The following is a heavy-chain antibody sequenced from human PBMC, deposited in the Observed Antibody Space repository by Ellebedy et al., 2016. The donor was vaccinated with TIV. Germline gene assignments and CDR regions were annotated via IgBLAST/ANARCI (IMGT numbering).Heavy chain of an antibody. CDR3: AGKGPIFSDYYGMDV. D-gene: IGHD3-9*01. V-gene: IGHV1-69*13. Sequence: SVKVSCXASGGTFSSYAISWVRQAPGQGLEWMGGIIPIFGTANYAQKFQGRVTITADESTSTAYMELSSLRSEDTAVYYCAGKGPIFSDYYGMDVWGQGTTVTVSS. J-gene: IGHJ6*02. CDR1: GGTFSSYA. CDR2: IIPIFGTA.